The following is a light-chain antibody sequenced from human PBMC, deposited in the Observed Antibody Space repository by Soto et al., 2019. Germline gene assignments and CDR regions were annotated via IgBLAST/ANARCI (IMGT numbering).Light chain of an antibody. Sequence: QSVLTQPPSASGTPGQRVTISCSGSSSNIGSNAVDWYQQLPGTAPKLLIYSNIQRPSGVPDRFSGSKSGTSASLAISGLQSEDEADYYCAAWDDTLNGELFGGGTQLTVL. CDR3: AAWDDTLNGEL. J-gene: IGLJ2*01. CDR2: SNI. CDR1: SSNIGSNA. V-gene: IGLV1-44*01.